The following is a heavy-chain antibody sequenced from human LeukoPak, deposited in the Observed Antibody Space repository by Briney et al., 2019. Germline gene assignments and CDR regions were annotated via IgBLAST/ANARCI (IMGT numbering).Heavy chain of an antibody. J-gene: IGHJ4*02. CDR1: GGTFSSYA. CDR3: AINSSPDLESRVDY. V-gene: IGHV1-69*13. Sequence: SVKVSCKASGGTFSSYAISWVRQAPGQGLEWMGGIIPIFGTANYAQKFQSRVTITADESTSTAYMELSSLRSEDTAVYYCAINSSPDLESRVDYWGQGTLVTVSS. CDR2: IIPIFGTA. D-gene: IGHD6-13*01.